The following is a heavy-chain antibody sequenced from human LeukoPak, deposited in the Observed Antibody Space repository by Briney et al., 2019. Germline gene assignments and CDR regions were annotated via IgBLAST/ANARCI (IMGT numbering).Heavy chain of an antibody. CDR3: ARVYIEYSSSSYDY. CDR1: GYTFTGYY. CDR2: INPNSGGT. J-gene: IGHJ4*02. V-gene: IGHV1-2*02. D-gene: IGHD6-6*01. Sequence: ASVKVSCKASGYTFTGYYMHWVRQAPGQGLEWMGWINPNSGGTNYAQKFQGRVTMTRDKSISTAYMELSRLRSDDTAVYYCARVYIEYSSSSYDYWGQGTLVTVSS.